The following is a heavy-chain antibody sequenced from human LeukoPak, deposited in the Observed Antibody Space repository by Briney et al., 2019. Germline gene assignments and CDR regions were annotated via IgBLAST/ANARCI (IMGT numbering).Heavy chain of an antibody. J-gene: IGHJ6*03. CDR3: ARGLIYYYDSSGYPYYYYYYMDV. D-gene: IGHD3-22*01. V-gene: IGHV4-34*01. Sequence: SETLSLTCAVYGGSFSGYYWSWIHQPPGKGLEWIGEINHSGSTNYNPSLKSRVTISVDTSKNQFSLKLSSVTAADTAVYYCARGLIYYYDSSGYPYYYYYYMDVWGKGTTVTVSS. CDR2: INHSGST. CDR1: GGSFSGYY.